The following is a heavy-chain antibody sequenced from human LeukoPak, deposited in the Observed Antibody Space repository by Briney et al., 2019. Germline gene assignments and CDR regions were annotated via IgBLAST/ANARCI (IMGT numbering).Heavy chain of an antibody. D-gene: IGHD6-19*01. J-gene: IGHJ3*02. Sequence: SQTLSLTCAVSGGSISSGGYSWSWIRQPPGKGLEWIGYIYHSGSTYYNPSLKSRVTISVDRPKNQFSLKLSSVTAADTAVYYCARSGYSSYDAFDIWGQGTMVTVSS. CDR2: IYHSGST. V-gene: IGHV4-30-2*01. CDR3: ARSGYSSYDAFDI. CDR1: GGSISSGGYS.